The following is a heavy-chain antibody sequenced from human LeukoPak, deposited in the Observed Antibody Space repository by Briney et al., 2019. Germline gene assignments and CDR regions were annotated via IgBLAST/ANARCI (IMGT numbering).Heavy chain of an antibody. V-gene: IGHV1-2*02. Sequence: ASVKVSCKASGYTFTSYYMHWVRRAPGQGLEWIGWINPNSGGTNYAQKFQGRGTMTRDTSISTAYMELSRLRSDDTAVYYCARQNGYYGGNSIIYYYYMDVWGKGTTVTVSS. D-gene: IGHD4-23*01. CDR2: INPNSGGT. CDR1: GYTFTSYY. CDR3: ARQNGYYGGNSIIYYYYMDV. J-gene: IGHJ6*03.